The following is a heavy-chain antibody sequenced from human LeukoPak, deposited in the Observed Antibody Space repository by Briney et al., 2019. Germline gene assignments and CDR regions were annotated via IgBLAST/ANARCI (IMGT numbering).Heavy chain of an antibody. V-gene: IGHV4-61*02. J-gene: IGHJ6*03. CDR1: GGSISSGSYY. Sequence: SETLSLTCTVSGGSISSGSYYWSWIRQPAGKGLEWIGRIYTSGSTNYNPSLRSRVTISVDTSKNQFSLKLSSVTAADTAVYYCARDSTYELVTSRFGYYYYYMDVWGKGTTVTISS. CDR2: IYTSGST. D-gene: IGHD2-21*02. CDR3: ARDSTYELVTSRFGYYYYYMDV.